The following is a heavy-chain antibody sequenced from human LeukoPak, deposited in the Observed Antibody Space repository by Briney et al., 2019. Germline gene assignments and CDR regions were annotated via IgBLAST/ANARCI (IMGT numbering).Heavy chain of an antibody. J-gene: IGHJ4*02. Sequence: AASVTVSCTASGYTFTSYGISWVRQAPGQGLEWMGWISGYNGNTNYAQKLQGRVTMTIDTSTSTAYMELRSLRSDDTAVYYCARAQLSYYYGSGSYYPFDYWGQGTLVTVSS. CDR1: GYTFTSYG. CDR2: ISGYNGNT. V-gene: IGHV1-18*01. CDR3: ARAQLSYYYGSGSYYPFDY. D-gene: IGHD3-10*01.